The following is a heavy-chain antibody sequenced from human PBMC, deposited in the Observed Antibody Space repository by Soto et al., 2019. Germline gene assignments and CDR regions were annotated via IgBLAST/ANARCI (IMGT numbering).Heavy chain of an antibody. V-gene: IGHV2-5*02. Sequence: QITLKESGPTLVKPTQTLTLTCTFSAFSLSTSGVGVGWIRQPPGKALEWLTFIYWDDDKRYSPSLKSRLTIAKDASKYQVVLTMAHMDPVDTATYFCALLVAAGTTYFFDYWCQGTLVTVSS. D-gene: IGHD1-7*01. CDR3: ALLVAAGTTYFFDY. CDR1: AFSLSTSGVG. J-gene: IGHJ4*02. CDR2: IYWDDDK.